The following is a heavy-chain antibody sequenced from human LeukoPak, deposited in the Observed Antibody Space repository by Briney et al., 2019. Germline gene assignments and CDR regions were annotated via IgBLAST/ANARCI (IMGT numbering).Heavy chain of an antibody. D-gene: IGHD3-3*01. CDR1: GGSISSYY. V-gene: IGHV4-59*01. CDR3: ARNLGGDFWSGYFY. Sequence: SETLSLTCTVSGGSISSYYWSWIRQPPGKGLEWIEYIYYSGSTNYNPSLKSRVTISVDTSKNQFSLKLSSVTAADTAVYYCARNLGGDFWSGYFYWGQGTLVTVSS. CDR2: IYYSGST. J-gene: IGHJ4*02.